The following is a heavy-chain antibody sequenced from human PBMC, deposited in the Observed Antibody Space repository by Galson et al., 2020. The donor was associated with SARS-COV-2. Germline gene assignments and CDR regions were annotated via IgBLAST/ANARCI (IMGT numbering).Heavy chain of an antibody. V-gene: IGHV1-18*01. CDR1: GYSFTSYG. Sequence: ASVKVSCKASGYSFTSYGISWVRQAPGQGLEWMGWIIAYNGNTNYAQKLQGRVTMTTDTSTRTAYMELRSLRSDDTAVYYCARVAIVVAVAVTFDYWGQGTLVTVSS. CDR2: IIAYNGNT. D-gene: IGHD2-15*01. J-gene: IGHJ4*02. CDR3: ARVAIVVAVAVTFDY.